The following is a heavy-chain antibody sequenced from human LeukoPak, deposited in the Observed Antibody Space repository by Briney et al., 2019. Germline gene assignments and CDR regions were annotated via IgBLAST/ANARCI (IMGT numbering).Heavy chain of an antibody. V-gene: IGHV4-61*01. D-gene: IGHD3-10*01. J-gene: IGHJ4*02. Sequence: PSETLSLTCTVSGGSVSSGRYYWSWIRQPPGKGLEWIGYIYYSGSTNYNPSLKSRVTISVDTSKNQFSLKLSSVTAADTAVYYCARDLYGSGSYSHRDWGQGTLVTVSS. CDR1: GGSVSSGRYY. CDR2: IYYSGST. CDR3: ARDLYGSGSYSHRD.